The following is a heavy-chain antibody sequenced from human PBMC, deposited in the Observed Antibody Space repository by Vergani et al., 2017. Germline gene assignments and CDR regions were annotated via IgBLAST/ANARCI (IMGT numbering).Heavy chain of an antibody. Sequence: QVQLVEPGGGVVQPGRSLRLSCAASGFTFSSYGMHWVRQAPGKGLEWVAVIGYVGSNKYYADSVKGRFTISRDNSKNTLYLQMNSLRAEDTAVYYCARDMHSSSPYWYFDLWGRGTLVTVSS. V-gene: IGHV3-33*01. D-gene: IGHD6-6*01. CDR1: GFTFSSYG. CDR3: ARDMHSSSPYWYFDL. J-gene: IGHJ2*01. CDR2: IGYVGSNK.